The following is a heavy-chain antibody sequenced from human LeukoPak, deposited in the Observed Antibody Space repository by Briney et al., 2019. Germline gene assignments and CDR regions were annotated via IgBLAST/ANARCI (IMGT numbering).Heavy chain of an antibody. V-gene: IGHV4-61*01. Sequence: SETLSLTCTVSNSSISSDYYWGWIRQPPGEGLEMIGFIDYSGNTNYNPSLKSRVTISVDTSKNQFSLELTSVTAADTAVYYCSRGDYYYYYYDIDVWGKGTTVTFSS. D-gene: IGHD2-21*01. CDR2: IDYSGNT. J-gene: IGHJ6*03. CDR3: SRGDYYYYYYDIDV. CDR1: NSSISSDYY.